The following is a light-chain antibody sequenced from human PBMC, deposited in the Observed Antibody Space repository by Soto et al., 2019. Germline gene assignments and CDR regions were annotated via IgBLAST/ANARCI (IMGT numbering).Light chain of an antibody. CDR2: EVN. Sequence: QSVLTQPASVSGSAGQSITISCTGTNNDIGGYNYVSWYQQHPGKAPQLIIYEVNHRPSGVSNRFSGSKSGNKASLTISGLQTEDESNYFCGSFTASNSLIFGGGTQLTVL. CDR1: NNDIGGYNY. J-gene: IGLJ2*01. CDR3: GSFTASNSLI. V-gene: IGLV2-14*01.